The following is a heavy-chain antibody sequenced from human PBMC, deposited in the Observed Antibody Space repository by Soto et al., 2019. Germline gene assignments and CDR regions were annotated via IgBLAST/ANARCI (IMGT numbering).Heavy chain of an antibody. CDR2: INAGNGNT. J-gene: IGHJ6*02. CDR1: GYTFTSYA. D-gene: IGHD6-13*01. V-gene: IGHV1-3*01. Sequence: ASVKVSCKASGYTFTSYAMHWVRQAPGQRLEWMGWINAGNGNTKYSQKFQGRVTMTRNTSISTAYMELSSLRSEDTAVYYCARVAGIAAADYYYYYGMDVWGQGTTVTAP. CDR3: ARVAGIAAADYYYYYGMDV.